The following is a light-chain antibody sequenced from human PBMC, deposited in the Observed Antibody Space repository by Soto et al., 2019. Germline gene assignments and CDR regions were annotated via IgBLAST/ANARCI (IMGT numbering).Light chain of an antibody. CDR1: RRIVSH. Sequence: DIQMTQSPSTLSASVGDRFTITCQASRRIVSHLTWYQQKPGKAPKLLIYSASNLHSGVPSRFSGSGSGTEFSLTISSLQPEDFATYYCQQCNTYSWTFGQGTKVDIK. V-gene: IGKV1-9*01. CDR2: SAS. CDR3: QQCNTYSWT. J-gene: IGKJ1*01.